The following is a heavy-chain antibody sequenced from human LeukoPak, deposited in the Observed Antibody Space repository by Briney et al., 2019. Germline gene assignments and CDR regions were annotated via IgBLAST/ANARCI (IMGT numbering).Heavy chain of an antibody. D-gene: IGHD3-22*01. CDR1: GFSLSTSGMR. CDR3: ARTLYYYDSSGYYNTGDDAFDI. Sequence: ESGSALVKPTQTLTLTCTFSGFSLSTSGMRVSWIRQPPVKALEWLARNNWDDDKFYSTSLKTRLTISKDTAKNQVVLTMTNMDPVDTATYYCARTLYYYDSSGYYNTGDDAFDIWGQGTMVTVSS. CDR2: NNWDDDK. V-gene: IGHV2-70*04. J-gene: IGHJ3*02.